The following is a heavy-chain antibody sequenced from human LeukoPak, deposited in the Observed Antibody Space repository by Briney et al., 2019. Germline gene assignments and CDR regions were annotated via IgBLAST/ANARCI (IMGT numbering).Heavy chain of an antibody. V-gene: IGHV3-43*01. Sequence: GGSLRLSCAASGFTFSSYTMHWVRQAPGKGLEWVSLISWDGGSTYYADSVKGRFTISRDNSKNSLYLQMNSLRTEDTALYYCAKDSQLGGRGAFDIWGQGTMVTVSS. CDR2: ISWDGGST. J-gene: IGHJ3*02. CDR1: GFTFSSYT. CDR3: AKDSQLGGRGAFDI. D-gene: IGHD7-27*01.